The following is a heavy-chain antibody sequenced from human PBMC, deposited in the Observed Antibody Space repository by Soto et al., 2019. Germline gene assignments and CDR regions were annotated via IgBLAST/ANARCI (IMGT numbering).Heavy chain of an antibody. CDR1: GFTFTRYS. D-gene: IGHD2-21*01. J-gene: IGHJ4*02. CDR3: ARVSEDLTSNFDY. V-gene: IGHV3-21*06. CDR2: ISSTTNYI. Sequence: EVQLVESGGGLVKPGGSLRLSCAASGFTFTRYSMNWVRQAPGKGLEWVSSISSTTNYIYYGDSMKGRFTISRDHAKNSLHLEMNSRRAEDTAVYYCARVSEDLTSNFDYWGQGTLVTGSS.